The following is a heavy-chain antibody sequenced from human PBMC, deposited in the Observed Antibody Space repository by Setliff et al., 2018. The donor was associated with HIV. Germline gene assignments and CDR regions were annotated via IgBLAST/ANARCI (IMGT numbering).Heavy chain of an antibody. Sequence: SVKVSCKASGGTFSSFAIHWVRQAPGQGLEWMGGIIPMFGTANYAQKFHGRVTMARDTSISTVYMDLRRLTSGDTAVYYCARDDTFDMWGQGTAVTVSS. CDR2: IIPMFGTA. J-gene: IGHJ3*02. CDR1: GGTFSSFA. V-gene: IGHV1-69*05. CDR3: ARDDTFDM.